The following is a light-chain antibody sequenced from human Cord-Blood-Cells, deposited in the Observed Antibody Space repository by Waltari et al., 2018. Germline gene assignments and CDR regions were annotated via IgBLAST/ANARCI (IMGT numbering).Light chain of an antibody. CDR3: QQYYSTPRT. CDR2: WAS. CDR1: QSVLYSSNNKNY. Sequence: DIVMTQSPDSLAASLGERATINSKSSQSVLYSSNNKNYLAWYQQKPGQPPKLLIYWASTRESGVPDRFSGSGSGTDFTLTISSLQAEDVAVYYCQQYYSTPRTFGQGTKVEIK. J-gene: IGKJ1*01. V-gene: IGKV4-1*01.